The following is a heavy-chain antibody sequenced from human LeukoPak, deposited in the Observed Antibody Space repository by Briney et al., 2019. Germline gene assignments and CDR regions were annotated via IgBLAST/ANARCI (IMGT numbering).Heavy chain of an antibody. D-gene: IGHD2-8*01. CDR2: IIHSGRT. Sequence: SETLSLTCVASGGSFSGYYWSWIRQTPGKGLEWIGEIIHSGRTNYSPSLKSRVTLSVDMSQNQFSLRLKSVTAADTAVYFCARGNVIMLYAVLDYWGQGTMVTVSS. V-gene: IGHV4-34*01. CDR1: GGSFSGYY. CDR3: ARGNVIMLYAVLDY. J-gene: IGHJ4*02.